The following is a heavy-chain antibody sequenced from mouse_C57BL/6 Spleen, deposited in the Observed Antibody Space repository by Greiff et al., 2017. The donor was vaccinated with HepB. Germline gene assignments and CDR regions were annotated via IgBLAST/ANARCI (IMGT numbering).Heavy chain of an antibody. V-gene: IGHV1-55*01. J-gene: IGHJ4*01. CDR2: IYPGSGST. D-gene: IGHD2-4*01. CDR1: GYTFTSYW. Sequence: QVQLQQPGAELVKPGASVKMSCKASGYTFTSYWITWVKQRPGQGLEWIGDIYPGSGSTNYNEKFKSKATLTVDTSSSTAYMQLSSLTSEDSAVYYCARKNGYYDYDLYYYAMDYWGQGTSVTVSS. CDR3: ARKNGYYDYDLYYYAMDY.